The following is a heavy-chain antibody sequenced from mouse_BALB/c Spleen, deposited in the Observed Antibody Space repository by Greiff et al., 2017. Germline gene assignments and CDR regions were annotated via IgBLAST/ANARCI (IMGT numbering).Heavy chain of an antibody. J-gene: IGHJ2*01. D-gene: IGHD1-2*01. CDR2: INPSNGGT. V-gene: IGHV1S81*02. CDR3: TRGGITTALFDY. CDR1: GYTFTSYY. Sequence: QVQLQQSGAELVKPGASVKLSCKASGYTFTSYYMYWVKQRPGQGLEWIGEINPSNGGTNFNEKFKSKATLTVDKSSSTAYMQLSSLTSEDSAVYYCTRGGITTALFDYWGQGTTLTVSS.